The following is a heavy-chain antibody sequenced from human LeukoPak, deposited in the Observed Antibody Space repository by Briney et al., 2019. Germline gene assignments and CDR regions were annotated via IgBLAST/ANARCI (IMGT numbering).Heavy chain of an antibody. Sequence: SETLSLTCTVSGYSISSGYYCGWLRPPPGKGLEWIGSIYHGGSTYYTPSLKSRVTISVDTSKNQFSLKLSSVTAADTAVYYCARGSYDILTGYPYYFDYWGQGTLVTVSS. CDR2: IYHGGST. D-gene: IGHD3-9*01. CDR3: ARGSYDILTGYPYYFDY. V-gene: IGHV4-38-2*02. CDR1: GYSISSGYY. J-gene: IGHJ4*02.